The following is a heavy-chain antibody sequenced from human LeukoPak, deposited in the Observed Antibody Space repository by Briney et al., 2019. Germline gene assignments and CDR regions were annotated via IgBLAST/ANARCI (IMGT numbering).Heavy chain of an antibody. CDR3: GLAAYYYDSSGSDDAFDI. V-gene: IGHV3-64D*08. J-gene: IGHJ3*02. Sequence: PGGSLRLSCSASGFNFNNYAMNWVRQAPGKGLEYVSAISSNGGSTYHADSVKGRCTISRDNSKNTLYLQMSSLRAEDTAVYYCGLAAYYYDSSGSDDAFDIWGQGTMVIVSS. D-gene: IGHD3-22*01. CDR2: ISSNGGST. CDR1: GFNFNNYA.